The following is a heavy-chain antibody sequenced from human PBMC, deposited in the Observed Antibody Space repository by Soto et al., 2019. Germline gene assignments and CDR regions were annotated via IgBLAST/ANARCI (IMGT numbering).Heavy chain of an antibody. V-gene: IGHV1-69*01. CDR1: GGTFNNYA. D-gene: IGHD5-12*01. J-gene: IGHJ4*02. CDR3: ACGDVDVVAASAFDY. CDR2: IIPIIGTA. Sequence: QVQLVQSGAEVKKPGSSVKVSCKASGGTFNNYAISWVRQATGQGLEWMGGIIPIIGTAEYANKFQGRLEIRADESTETTFLVLSSLRSEDPALYYFACGDVDVVAASAFDYWGQGTLVTVSS.